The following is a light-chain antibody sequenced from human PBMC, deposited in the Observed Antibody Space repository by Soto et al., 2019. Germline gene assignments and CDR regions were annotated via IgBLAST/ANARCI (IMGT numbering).Light chain of an antibody. CDR1: QSVSSNH. V-gene: IGKV3-20*01. CDR3: QQRSSGPFT. Sequence: DIVLTQSPGTLSFSPGXXXXXXXXASQSVSSNHLAWYQQKPGQAPRLLIYGGSSRATGIPVRFSGSGSRTDFTLTITSLEPEDFAAYYCQQRSSGPFTFGPGTKVDI. CDR2: GGS. J-gene: IGKJ3*01.